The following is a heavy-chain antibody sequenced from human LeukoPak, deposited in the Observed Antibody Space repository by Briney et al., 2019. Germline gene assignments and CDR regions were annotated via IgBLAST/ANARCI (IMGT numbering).Heavy chain of an antibody. V-gene: IGHV3-7*01. D-gene: IGHD3-10*01. CDR3: ARLYTSYYYGSGSSFDY. J-gene: IGHJ4*02. CDR2: IKQDGSEK. CDR1: GFTFSGYW. Sequence: GGSLRLSCAASGFTFSGYWMTWVRQAPGKGLEWVANIKQDGSEKYYVDSVKGRFTISRDNAKNSLYLQMNSLRAEDTAVYYCARLYTSYYYGSGSSFDYWGQGTLVTVSS.